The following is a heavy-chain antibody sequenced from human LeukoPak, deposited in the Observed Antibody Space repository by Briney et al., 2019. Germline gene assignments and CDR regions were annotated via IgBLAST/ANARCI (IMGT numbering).Heavy chain of an antibody. CDR2: ISYDGSNK. CDR3: ARDRYSSAWYDARTHYFDY. J-gene: IGHJ4*02. V-gene: IGHV3-30-3*01. D-gene: IGHD6-19*01. Sequence: GGSLRLSCAASGFTFSSYAMYWVRQAPGKGLEWVADISYDGSNKFYADSVKGRFTISRDNSKNTVYQQMNSLRVEDMAVYYCARDRYSSAWYDARTHYFDYWGQGSLVTVSS. CDR1: GFTFSSYA.